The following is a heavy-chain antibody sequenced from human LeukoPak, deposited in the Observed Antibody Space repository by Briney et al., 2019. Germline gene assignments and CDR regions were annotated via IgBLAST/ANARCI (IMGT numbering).Heavy chain of an antibody. CDR1: GFTFTSSA. Sequence: ASVKVSCKASGFTFTSSAVQWVRQAPGQGLEWMGWISAYNGNTNYAQKLQGRVTMTTDTSTSTAYMELRSLRSDDTAVYYCARVRGGHIAVWAGGDLDYWGQGTLVTVSS. CDR2: ISAYNGNT. V-gene: IGHV1-18*01. D-gene: IGHD6-19*01. CDR3: ARVRGGHIAVWAGGDLDY. J-gene: IGHJ4*02.